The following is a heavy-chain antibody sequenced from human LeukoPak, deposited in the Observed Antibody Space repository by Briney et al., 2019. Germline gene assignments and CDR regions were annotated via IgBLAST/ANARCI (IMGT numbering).Heavy chain of an antibody. Sequence: PSETLSLTCAVYGGSFSGYYWSWIRQTPGKGLEWLGEINHSGSTNYNPSLKSRVTISVDKSKNQFSLKVTSVTAADTAVYYCARLKNAFDIWGQGTIVTVSS. CDR2: INHSGST. CDR1: GGSFSGYY. J-gene: IGHJ3*02. CDR3: ARLKNAFDI. V-gene: IGHV4-34*01.